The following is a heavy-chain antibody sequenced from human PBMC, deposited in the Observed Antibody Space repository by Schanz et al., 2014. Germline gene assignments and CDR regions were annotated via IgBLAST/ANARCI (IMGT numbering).Heavy chain of an antibody. CDR1: GFTLSSYD. V-gene: IGHV3-33*08. D-gene: IGHD5-12*01. J-gene: IGHJ4*02. CDR3: ARDFHGYGPHLDY. Sequence: VQLLESGGGLVQPGGSLKLSCTASGFTLSSYDVFWVRQAPGKGLEWVAILWHDGSKKYYADSVKGRFTVSRDNSKNTLYLQLNSLRAEDTAVYYCARDFHGYGPHLDYWGQGSLVTVSS. CDR2: LWHDGSKK.